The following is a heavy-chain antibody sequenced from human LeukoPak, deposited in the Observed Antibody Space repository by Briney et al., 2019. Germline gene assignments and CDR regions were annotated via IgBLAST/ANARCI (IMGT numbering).Heavy chain of an antibody. V-gene: IGHV4-59*01. CDR3: ARLRYSSSWTFDY. CDR1: GGSISSYY. Sequence: SETLSLTCTVSGGSISSYYWSWIRQPPVKGLEWIGYIYYSGSTNYNPSLKSRVTISVDTSKNQFSLKLSSVTAADTAVYYCARLRYSSSWTFDYWGQGTLVTVSS. J-gene: IGHJ4*02. D-gene: IGHD6-13*01. CDR2: IYYSGST.